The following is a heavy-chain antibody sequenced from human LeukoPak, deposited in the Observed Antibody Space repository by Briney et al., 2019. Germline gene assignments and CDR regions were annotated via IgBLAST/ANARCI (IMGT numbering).Heavy chain of an antibody. J-gene: IGHJ4*02. CDR3: ARRGYCSGGNCYHNDY. D-gene: IGHD2-15*01. V-gene: IGHV3-7*01. Sequence: PGGSLRLSCAASGFTFSSYWMSWVRQAPGKGLEWVANIKQDGSEKYYVNSVKGRFTISRDNAKNSLHLQMNSLRAEDTAVYYCARRGYCSGGNCYHNDYWGQGTLVTVSS. CDR1: GFTFSSYW. CDR2: IKQDGSEK.